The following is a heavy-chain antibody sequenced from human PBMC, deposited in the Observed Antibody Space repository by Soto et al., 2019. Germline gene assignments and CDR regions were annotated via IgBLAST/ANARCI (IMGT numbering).Heavy chain of an antibody. Sequence: ASVKVSCKASGYTFTSYYMRWVRQAPGQGLEWMGIINPSGGSTSYAQKFQGRVTMTRDTSTSTVYMELSSLRSEDTAVYYCAREGLSGSYGPEFDYWGQGTLVTVSS. J-gene: IGHJ4*02. D-gene: IGHD1-26*01. V-gene: IGHV1-46*01. CDR2: INPSGGST. CDR1: GYTFTSYY. CDR3: AREGLSGSYGPEFDY.